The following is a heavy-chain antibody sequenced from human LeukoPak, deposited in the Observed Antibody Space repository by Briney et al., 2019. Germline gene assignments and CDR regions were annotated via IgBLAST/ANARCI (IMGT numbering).Heavy chain of an antibody. V-gene: IGHV3-7*03. J-gene: IGHJ4*02. CDR2: IKQDGSEK. CDR1: GFTFSSYW. CDR3: AKPAKTDYADY. Sequence: GGSLRLSCAASGFTFSSYWMSWVRQAPGKGLEWVANIKQDGSEKYYVDSAKGRFTISRDNAKNSLYLQMNSLRAEDTALYYCAKPAKTDYADYWGQGTLVTVSS. D-gene: IGHD1-14*01.